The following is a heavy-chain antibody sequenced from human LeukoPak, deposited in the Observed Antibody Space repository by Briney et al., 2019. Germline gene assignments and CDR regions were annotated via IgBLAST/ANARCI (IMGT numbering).Heavy chain of an antibody. Sequence: ASVRVSCKASGYTFTGYYMHWVRQAPGQGPEWMGWINPNSGGTNYAQKFQGRVTMTRDTSLSTVYMELSRLRSDDTAVYYCATQATSGWHFSWGQGTLVTVSS. CDR1: GYTFTGYY. J-gene: IGHJ5*02. CDR3: ATQATSGWHFS. V-gene: IGHV1-2*02. D-gene: IGHD6-19*01. CDR2: INPNSGGT.